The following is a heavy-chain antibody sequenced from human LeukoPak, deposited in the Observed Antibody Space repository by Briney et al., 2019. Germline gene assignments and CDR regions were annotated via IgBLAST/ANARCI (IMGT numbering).Heavy chain of an antibody. V-gene: IGHV3-21*01. J-gene: IGHJ3*02. CDR3: XXXXXXXXGXXXXXAXXI. CDR1: N. Sequence: NXXWXRQAPGXXLXWVSSISGSSSYIYYADSVKGRFSISRDNAKNSLYLQMNSLRAEDTAVYYCXXXXXXXXGXXXXXAXXIWGQGAXVTVSS. CDR2: ISGSSSYI.